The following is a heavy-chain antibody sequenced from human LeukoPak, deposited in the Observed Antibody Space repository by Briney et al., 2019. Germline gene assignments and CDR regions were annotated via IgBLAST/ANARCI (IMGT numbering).Heavy chain of an antibody. V-gene: IGHV1-46*01. Sequence: ASVKVSCKASGYTFTGYYMHWVRQAPGQGLEWMGIINPSGGSTSYAQKFQGRVTITRNTSISTAYMELSSLRSEDTAVYYCARGGDSYSSSWYGYYYYYYMDVWGKGTTVTVSS. CDR1: GYTFTGYY. CDR2: INPSGGST. J-gene: IGHJ6*03. CDR3: ARGGDSYSSSWYGYYYYYYMDV. D-gene: IGHD6-13*01.